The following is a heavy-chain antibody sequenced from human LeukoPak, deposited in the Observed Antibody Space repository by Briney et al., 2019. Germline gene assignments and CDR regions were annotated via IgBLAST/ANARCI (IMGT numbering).Heavy chain of an antibody. V-gene: IGHV4-61*02. Sequence: ASETLSLTCTVSGGSISSSSYYWSWIRQPAGKGLEWIGRIYTSGSTNYNPSLKSRVTMSVDTSKNQFSLKLSSVTAADTAVYYCARDPHSSGYYYSDYWGQGTLVTVSS. J-gene: IGHJ4*02. CDR1: GGSISSSSYY. D-gene: IGHD3-22*01. CDR2: IYTSGST. CDR3: ARDPHSSGYYYSDY.